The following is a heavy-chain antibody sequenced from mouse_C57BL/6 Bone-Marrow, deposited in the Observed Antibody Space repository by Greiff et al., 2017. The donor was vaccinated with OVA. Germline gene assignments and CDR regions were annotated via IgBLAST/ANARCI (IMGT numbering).Heavy chain of an antibody. J-gene: IGHJ3*01. D-gene: IGHD6-1*01. CDR1: GFTFSSYA. V-gene: IGHV5-4*01. CDR2: ISDGGSYT. CDR3: ARSHFPWFAY. Sequence: EVHLVESGGGLVKPGGSLKLSCAASGFTFSSYAMSWVRQTPEKRLEWVATISDGGSYTYYPDNVKGRFTISRDNAKNNLYLQMSHLKSEDTAMYYCARSHFPWFAYWGQGTLVTVSA.